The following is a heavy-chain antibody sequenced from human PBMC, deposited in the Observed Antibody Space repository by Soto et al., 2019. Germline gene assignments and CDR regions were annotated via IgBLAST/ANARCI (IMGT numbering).Heavy chain of an antibody. CDR3: ARAPLNWNYVWFDP. CDR2: ITPYNGNT. D-gene: IGHD1-7*01. V-gene: IGHV1-18*01. CDR1: GYTFTSYG. Sequence: ASVKVSCKASGYTFTSYGISWVRQAPGQGLEWMGWITPYNGNTKNIQKLQGRVTMTTDTSTSTAYMELRSLRSDDTAMYYCARAPLNWNYVWFDPWGQGTLVTVSS. J-gene: IGHJ5*02.